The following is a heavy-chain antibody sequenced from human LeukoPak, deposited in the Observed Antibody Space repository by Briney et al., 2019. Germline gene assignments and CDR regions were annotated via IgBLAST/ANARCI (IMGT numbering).Heavy chain of an antibody. CDR2: IDVDGDT. Sequence: GGSLRLSCTASGFTFSIHDIHWVRQTTGKSQEWVSAIDVDGDTYYSASVKGRFTISRENAKTSVYLQMNDLRVGDTAAYYCAREASGSGVLELDSWGQGTLVTVSS. J-gene: IGHJ4*02. V-gene: IGHV3-13*01. CDR3: AREASGSGVLELDS. CDR1: GFTFSIHD. D-gene: IGHD3-10*01.